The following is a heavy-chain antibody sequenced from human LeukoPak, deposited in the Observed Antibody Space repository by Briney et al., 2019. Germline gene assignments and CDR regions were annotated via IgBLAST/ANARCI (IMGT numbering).Heavy chain of an antibody. V-gene: IGHV1-8*03. D-gene: IGHD1-26*01. CDR3: ARAQSHPRARYRGSYYFDY. CDR2: MNPNSGNT. Sequence: GASVKVSCKAPGYTFTSYDINWVRQATGQGLEWMGWMNPNSGNTGYAQKFQGRVTITRNTSISTAYMELSSLRSEDTAVYYCARAQSHPRARYRGSYYFDYWGQGTLVTVSS. J-gene: IGHJ4*02. CDR1: GYTFTSYD.